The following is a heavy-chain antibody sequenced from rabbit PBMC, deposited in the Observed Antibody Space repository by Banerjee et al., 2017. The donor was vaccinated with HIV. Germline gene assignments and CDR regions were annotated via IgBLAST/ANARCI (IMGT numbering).Heavy chain of an antibody. CDR1: RFDFITYY. Sequence: QSLEETGGGLVQPGGSLTLSCKASRFDFITYYVSWVRQAPGKGLEWIGCINTISGDTVYATWAKGPFTISKTSSTTVTLQMTSLTAADTATHFCARDLAGVIGWNFNLWGPGTLVTVS. J-gene: IGHJ4*01. V-gene: IGHV1S40*01. D-gene: IGHD4-1*01. CDR2: INTISGDT. CDR3: ARDLAGVIGWNFNL.